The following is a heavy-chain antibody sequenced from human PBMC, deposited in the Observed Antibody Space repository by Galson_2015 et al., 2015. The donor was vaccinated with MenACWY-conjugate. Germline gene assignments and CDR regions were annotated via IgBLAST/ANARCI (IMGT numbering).Heavy chain of an antibody. CDR2: MNPNSGNT. D-gene: IGHD3-16*01. CDR3: ARVTGGRLDL. Sequence: SVKVSCKASGYTFTFYDMSWVRQTPGQGLGCLGWMNPNSGNTGYAQKFQGRVTMTRNTSITTAYMELSSLSSEDTAVYFCARVTGGRLDLWGQGTLVTVSS. J-gene: IGHJ4*02. V-gene: IGHV1-8*01. CDR1: GYTFTFYD.